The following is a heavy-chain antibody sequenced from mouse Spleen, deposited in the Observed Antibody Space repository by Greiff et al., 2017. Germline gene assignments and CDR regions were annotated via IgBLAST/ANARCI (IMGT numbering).Heavy chain of an antibody. CDR3: ARGARAKAWFAY. CDR1: GYTFTSYW. J-gene: IGHJ3*01. CDR2: IDPSDSYT. D-gene: IGHD3-1*01. Sequence: QVQLQQPGAELVRPGTSVKLSCKASGYTFTSYWMHWVKQRPGQGLEWIGVIDPSDSYTNYNQKFKGKATLTVDTSSSTAYMQLSSLTSEDSAVYYCARGARAKAWFAYWGQGTLVTVSA. V-gene: IGHV1-59*01.